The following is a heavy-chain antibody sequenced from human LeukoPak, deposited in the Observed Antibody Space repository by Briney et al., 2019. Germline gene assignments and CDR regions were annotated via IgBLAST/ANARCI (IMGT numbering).Heavy chain of an antibody. V-gene: IGHV3-30*18. Sequence: GGSLRLSCTASGFTFSSYGMHWVRQAPGKGLEWVAVISYDGSNKYYADSVKGRFTISRDNSKNTLYLQMNSLRAEDTAVYYCAKDGVADYYFDYWGQGTLVTVSS. CDR2: ISYDGSNK. CDR3: AKDGVADYYFDY. CDR1: GFTFSSYG. D-gene: IGHD6-19*01. J-gene: IGHJ4*02.